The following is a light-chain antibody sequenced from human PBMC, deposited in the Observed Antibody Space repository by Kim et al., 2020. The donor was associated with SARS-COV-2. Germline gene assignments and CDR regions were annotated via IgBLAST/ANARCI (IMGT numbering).Light chain of an antibody. J-gene: IGLJ1*01. CDR2: EVN. V-gene: IGLV2-8*01. CDR3: SSYAGIVNLG. Sequence: QSALTQPPSASGSPGQSVTISCTGTRSDVGAYNYVSWYQHHPGKAPKVIIYEVNKRPSGVPDRFSGSKSGNTASLTVSGLQADDEADYFCSSYAGIVNLGFGTGTKVTVL. CDR1: RSDVGAYNY.